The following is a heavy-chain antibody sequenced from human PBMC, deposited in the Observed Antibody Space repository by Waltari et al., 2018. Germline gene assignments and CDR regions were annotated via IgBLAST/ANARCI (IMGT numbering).Heavy chain of an antibody. V-gene: IGHV3-73*01. J-gene: IGHJ4*02. CDR1: GVVFGACA. CDR3: TSDTSRWDDYYHDY. Sequence: EVKLVESGGALVQPGGSLKRVCAASGVVFGACAVHWIRQASGKGLEWVGRIKSKANNYATTYGASVKGRFTISRDDSHSTVYLQMNSLRTEDTAVYFCTSDTSRWDDYYHDYWGQGTLVTVSS. D-gene: IGHD1-1*01. CDR2: IKSKANNYAT.